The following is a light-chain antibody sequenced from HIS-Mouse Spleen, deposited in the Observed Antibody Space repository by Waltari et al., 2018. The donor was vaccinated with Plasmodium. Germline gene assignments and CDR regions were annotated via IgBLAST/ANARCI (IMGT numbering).Light chain of an antibody. CDR2: GKN. CDR3: NSRDSSGNHQV. CDR1: SLRSYY. J-gene: IGLJ3*02. V-gene: IGLV3-19*01. Sequence: SSELTQDPAVSVALGQTVRITCQGDSLRSYYASWYQQKPGQAPVLVIYGKNNRPSGIPNRCSGSSSGNTASLTITGAQGEEEADYYCNSRDSSGNHQVFGGGTKLTVL.